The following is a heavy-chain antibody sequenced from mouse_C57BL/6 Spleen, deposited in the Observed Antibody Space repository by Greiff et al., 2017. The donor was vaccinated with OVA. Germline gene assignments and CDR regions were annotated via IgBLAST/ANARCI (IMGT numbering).Heavy chain of an antibody. CDR3: ARGGGSSYEYFDV. Sequence: DVHLVESGGGLVKPGGSLKLSCAASGFTFSDYGMHWVRQAPEKGLEWVAYISSGSSTIYYADTVKGRFTISRDNAKNTLFLQMTSLRSEDTAMYYCARGGGSSYEYFDVWGTGTTVTVSS. CDR2: ISSGSSTI. D-gene: IGHD1-1*01. CDR1: GFTFSDYG. V-gene: IGHV5-17*01. J-gene: IGHJ1*03.